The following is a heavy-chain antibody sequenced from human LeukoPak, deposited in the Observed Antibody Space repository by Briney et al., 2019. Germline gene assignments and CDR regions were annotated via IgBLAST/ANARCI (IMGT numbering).Heavy chain of an antibody. CDR2: ISGSGGST. V-gene: IGHV3-23*01. CDR3: AKDIAVAGYRPYNWFDP. D-gene: IGHD6-19*01. CDR1: GFTFSSYG. J-gene: IGHJ5*02. Sequence: GGSLRLSCAASGFTFSSYGMSWVRQAPGKGLEWVSAISGSGGSTYYADSVKGRFTISRDNSKNTLYLQMNSLRAEDTAVYYCAKDIAVAGYRPYNWFDPWGQGTLVTVSS.